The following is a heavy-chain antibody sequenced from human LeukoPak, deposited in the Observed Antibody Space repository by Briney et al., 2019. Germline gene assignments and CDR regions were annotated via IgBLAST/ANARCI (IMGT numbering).Heavy chain of an antibody. CDR2: IRQDGSER. CDR1: GFTFSNYW. CDR3: ASHGWVTGTTKADY. J-gene: IGHJ4*02. V-gene: IGHV3-7*03. Sequence: QAGGSLRLSCAASGFTFSNYWMNWVRQAPGKGLEWVANIRQDGSERYYVDSVKGRFAISRDNAKNSLYLQMNSLRAEGTAVYYCASHGWVTGTTKADYWGQGTLVTVSS. D-gene: IGHD4-17*01.